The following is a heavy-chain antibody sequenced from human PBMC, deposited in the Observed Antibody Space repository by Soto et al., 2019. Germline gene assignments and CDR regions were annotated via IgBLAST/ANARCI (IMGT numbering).Heavy chain of an antibody. D-gene: IGHD3-3*01. CDR1: GYTFTGYY. CDR3: ARVATIFGVVPDY. Sequence: APVKVSCKASGYTFTGYYIHWVRQAPGQGLEWMGWINPNGGGTNYAQKFQDWVTMTRDTSISTAYMELSRLKSDDTAVYYCARVATIFGVVPDYWGQGTLVTVSS. J-gene: IGHJ4*02. V-gene: IGHV1-2*04. CDR2: INPNGGGT.